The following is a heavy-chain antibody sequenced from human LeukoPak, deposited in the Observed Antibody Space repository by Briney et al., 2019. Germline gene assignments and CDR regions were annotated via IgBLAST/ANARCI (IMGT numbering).Heavy chain of an antibody. CDR3: ARRSRSYDFWSGYSD. V-gene: IGHV4-39*01. J-gene: IGHJ4*02. D-gene: IGHD3-3*01. CDR2: IYYSGST. CDR1: GGSISSSSYY. Sequence: SETLSLTCTVSGGSISSSSYYWGWIRQPPGKGLEWIGGIYYSGSTYYNPSLKSRVTISVDTSKNQFSLKLSSVTAADTAVYYCARRSRSYDFWSGYSDWGQGTLVTVSS.